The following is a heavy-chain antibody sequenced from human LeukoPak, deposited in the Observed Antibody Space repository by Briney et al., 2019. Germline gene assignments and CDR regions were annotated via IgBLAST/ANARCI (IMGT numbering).Heavy chain of an antibody. J-gene: IGHJ6*02. CDR3: ARGRSSGWYYYYGMDV. CDR1: GFTFSSYT. D-gene: IGHD6-19*01. Sequence: GGSLRLSCAASGFTFSSYTMHWIRQAPGKGLEWVSSISGSNSYIFYADSVKGRFAVSRDNAKNSLYLQMNSLRAEDTAVYYCARGRSSGWYYYYGMDVWGQGTTVTVSS. CDR2: ISGSNSYI. V-gene: IGHV3-21*01.